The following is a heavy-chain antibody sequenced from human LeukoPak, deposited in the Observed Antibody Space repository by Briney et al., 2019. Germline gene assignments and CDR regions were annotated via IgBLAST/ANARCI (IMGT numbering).Heavy chain of an antibody. Sequence: PGGSLRLSCAASGFTFSDYYMSWIRQAPGKGLEWVSYISSSGSTICYADSVKGRFTISRDNAKNSLYLQMNSLRAEDTAVYYCARCVRFLEWHYYYYGMDVWGQGTTVTVSS. CDR2: ISSSGSTI. D-gene: IGHD3-3*01. CDR3: ARCVRFLEWHYYYYGMDV. CDR1: GFTFSDYY. V-gene: IGHV3-11*01. J-gene: IGHJ6*02.